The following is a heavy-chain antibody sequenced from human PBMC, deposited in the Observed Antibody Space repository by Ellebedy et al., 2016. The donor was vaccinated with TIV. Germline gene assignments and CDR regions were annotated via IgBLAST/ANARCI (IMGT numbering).Heavy chain of an antibody. D-gene: IGHD3-22*01. V-gene: IGHV3-23*01. CDR3: AKGRGGGSDSSAPRYYFDY. CDR2: ISNTGSRT. Sequence: GESLKISCAASGFPFSSYAMSWVRQAPGKGLEWVSTISNTGSRTYYADSVEGRFIISRDNSKKTLYLQMKSLRAEDTAVYYCAKGRGGGSDSSAPRYYFDYWGLGTLVTVSS. J-gene: IGHJ4*02. CDR1: GFPFSSYA.